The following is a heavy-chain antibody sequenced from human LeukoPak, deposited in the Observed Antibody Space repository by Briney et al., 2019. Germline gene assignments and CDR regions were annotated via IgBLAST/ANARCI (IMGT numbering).Heavy chain of an antibody. CDR2: ISSSSSYI. D-gene: IGHD3-10*01. CDR3: ARDRGDYYGSGSYPDY. CDR1: GFTFSSYS. J-gene: IGHJ4*02. Sequence: GGSLRLSCAASGFTFSSYSMNWVRQAPGKGLEWVSSISSSSSYIYYADSVKGRFTISRDNAKNSLYLQMNSLRAEDTAVYYCARDRGDYYGSGSYPDYWGQGTLVTVSS. V-gene: IGHV3-21*01.